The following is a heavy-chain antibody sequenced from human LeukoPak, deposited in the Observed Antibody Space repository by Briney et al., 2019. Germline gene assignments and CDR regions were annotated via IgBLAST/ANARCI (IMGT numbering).Heavy chain of an antibody. V-gene: IGHV3-21*04. CDR2: ISSGGSSK. CDR3: AKDNSPLYYYYGMDV. D-gene: IGHD6-13*01. CDR1: GITFRSYS. Sequence: GGSLRLSCAASGITFRSYSMNWVRQAPGKGLEWVSSISSGGSSKYYADSVKGRFTISRDNSKNTLYLQMNSLRAEDTALYYCAKDNSPLYYYYGMDVWGQGTTVTVSS. J-gene: IGHJ6*02.